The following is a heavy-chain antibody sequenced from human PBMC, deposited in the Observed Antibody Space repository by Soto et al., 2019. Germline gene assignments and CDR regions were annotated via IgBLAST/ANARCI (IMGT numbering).Heavy chain of an antibody. Sequence: GGSLRLSCAASGFTFSSYWMHWVRQAPGKGLVWVSRINSDGSSTSYADSVKGRFTISRDNAKNTLYLQMNSLRAEDTAVYYCARGGLDDYIWGSYRPNDYWGQGTTVTVSS. V-gene: IGHV3-74*01. J-gene: IGHJ4*02. CDR3: ARGGLDDYIWGSYRPNDY. CDR2: INSDGSST. D-gene: IGHD3-16*02. CDR1: GFTFSSYW.